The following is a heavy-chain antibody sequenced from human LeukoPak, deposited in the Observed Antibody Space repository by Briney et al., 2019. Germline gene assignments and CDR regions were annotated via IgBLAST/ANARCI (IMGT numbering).Heavy chain of an antibody. V-gene: IGHV4-34*01. CDR3: ARHPSGRMWLQQGGWFDP. Sequence: PSETLSLTCAVYGGSSSGYYWSWIRQPPGKGLEWIGEINHSGSTNYNPSLKSRVTISVDTSKNQFSLKLTSVTAADTAVYYCARHPSGRMWLQQGGWFDPWGQGTLVTVSS. CDR2: INHSGST. CDR1: GGSSSGYY. D-gene: IGHD5-24*01. J-gene: IGHJ5*02.